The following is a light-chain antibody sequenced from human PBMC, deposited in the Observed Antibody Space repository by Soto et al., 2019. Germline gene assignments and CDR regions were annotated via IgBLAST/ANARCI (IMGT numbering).Light chain of an antibody. Sequence: DIVMTQSPDSLAVSLGERSTINCNSSQSVLYSSNNKNYLAWYQQKPGQPPKLLIYWASTRESGVPDRFSGSGSGTDFTLTISSLQAEDVAVYYCQQYYSTPLTFGGGTKVDIK. CDR2: WAS. J-gene: IGKJ4*01. CDR1: QSVLYSSNNKNY. CDR3: QQYYSTPLT. V-gene: IGKV4-1*01.